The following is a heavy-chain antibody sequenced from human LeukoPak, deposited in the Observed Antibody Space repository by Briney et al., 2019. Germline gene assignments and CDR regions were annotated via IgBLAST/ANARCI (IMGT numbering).Heavy chain of an antibody. CDR1: GYSISSGYY. Sequence: KPSETLSLTCAVSGYSISSGYYWGWIRQPPGKRLEWIGSIYHSGSTYYNPSLKSRVTISVDTSKNQFSLKLSSVTAADTAVYYCASDVLRYDFWSGYSSYYFDYWGQGTLVTVSS. CDR3: ASDVLRYDFWSGYSSYYFDY. CDR2: IYHSGST. D-gene: IGHD3-3*01. V-gene: IGHV4-38-2*01. J-gene: IGHJ4*02.